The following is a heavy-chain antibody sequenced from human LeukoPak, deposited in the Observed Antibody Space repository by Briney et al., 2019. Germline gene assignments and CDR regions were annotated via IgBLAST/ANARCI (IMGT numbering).Heavy chain of an antibody. CDR2: IYYSGST. J-gene: IGHJ4*02. CDR1: GGSISSYY. V-gene: IGHV4-59*01. CDR3: ARGRIAAAGTPPYYFDY. Sequence: SETLSLTCTVSGGSISSYYWSWIRQPPGKGLEWIGYIYYSGSTNYNPSLKSRVTISVDTSKNQFSLKLSSVTAADTAVYYCARGRIAAAGTPPYYFDYWGQGTLVTVSS. D-gene: IGHD6-13*01.